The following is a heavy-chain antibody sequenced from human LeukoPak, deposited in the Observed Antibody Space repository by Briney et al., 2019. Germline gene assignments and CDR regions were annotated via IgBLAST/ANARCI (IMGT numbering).Heavy chain of an antibody. CDR1: GFTFSSYA. V-gene: IGHV3-23*01. CDR3: AKSSIFYDSSGYYVGEKYYFDY. D-gene: IGHD3-22*01. Sequence: GGSLRLSCAASGFTFSSYAMSWVRQAAGKGLEWVSAISASGTSTYYADSVKGRFTISRDNSKNTLYLQMNSLRAEDTAVYYCAKSSIFYDSSGYYVGEKYYFDYWGQGTLVTVSS. J-gene: IGHJ4*02. CDR2: ISASGTST.